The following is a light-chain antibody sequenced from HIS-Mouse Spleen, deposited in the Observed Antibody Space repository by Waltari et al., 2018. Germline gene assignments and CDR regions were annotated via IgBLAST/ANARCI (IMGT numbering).Light chain of an antibody. CDR1: QSPLHSNGYNY. CDR3: MQALQTPST. CDR2: LGS. Sequence: IVMTQSPLSLPVTPGAPASIPCRSSQSPLHSNGYNYLDWYLQKPGQSQQLLIYLGSNRASGVPDRFSGSGSGTDFTLKISRVEAEDVGVYYCMQALQTPSTFGGGTKVEIK. J-gene: IGKJ4*01. V-gene: IGKV2-28*01.